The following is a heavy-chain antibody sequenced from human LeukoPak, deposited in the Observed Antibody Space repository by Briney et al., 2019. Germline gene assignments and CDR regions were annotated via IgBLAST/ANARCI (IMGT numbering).Heavy chain of an antibody. Sequence: PSETLSLTCAVYGGSFSGYYWSWIRQPPGKGLEWIGEINHSGSTNYNPSLKSQVTISVDTSKNQFSLKLSSVTAADTAVYYCARGPDIVVVPAAMWLDYWGQGTLVTVSS. CDR1: GGSFSGYY. D-gene: IGHD2-2*01. V-gene: IGHV4-34*01. CDR3: ARGPDIVVVPAAMWLDY. J-gene: IGHJ4*02. CDR2: INHSGST.